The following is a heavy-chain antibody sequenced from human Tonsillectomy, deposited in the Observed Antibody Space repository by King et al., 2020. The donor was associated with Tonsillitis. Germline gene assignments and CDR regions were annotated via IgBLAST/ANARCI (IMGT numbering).Heavy chain of an antibody. D-gene: IGHD3-22*01. CDR3: AVIVVHDAFDI. Sequence: VQLVESGGGLVQPGGSLRLSCAASGFTFSSYWMHWVRQAPGKGLVWVSRINSDGSSTSYADSVKGRFTISRDNAKNTRYLQMNSLRAEDTAVYYCAVIVVHDAFDIWGQGTMVTVSS. J-gene: IGHJ3*02. CDR2: INSDGSST. V-gene: IGHV3-74*01. CDR1: GFTFSSYW.